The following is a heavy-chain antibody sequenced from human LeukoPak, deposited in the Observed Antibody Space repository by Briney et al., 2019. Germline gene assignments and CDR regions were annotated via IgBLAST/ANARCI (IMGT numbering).Heavy chain of an antibody. J-gene: IGHJ3*02. V-gene: IGHV4-59*01. Sequence: SETLSLTCTVSGGSISSYYWSWIRQPPGKGLEWIGYIYYSGSTNYNLSLKSRVTISVDTSKNQFSLKLSSVTAADTAVYYCAKLLRGVSPAFDIWGQGTMVTVSS. CDR3: AKLLRGVSPAFDI. D-gene: IGHD3-10*01. CDR1: GGSISSYY. CDR2: IYYSGST.